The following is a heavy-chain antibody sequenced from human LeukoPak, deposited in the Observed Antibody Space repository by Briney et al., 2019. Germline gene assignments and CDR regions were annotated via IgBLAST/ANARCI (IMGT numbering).Heavy chain of an antibody. D-gene: IGHD2-2*01. J-gene: IGHJ3*02. CDR3: ARGQSRGAFDI. CDR2: IIPILGIA. V-gene: IGHV1-69*04. Sequence: SVKVSCKASGGTFSSYAISWVRQAPGQGLEWMGRIIPILGIANYAQKFQGRVTITADKSTSTAYMELSSLRSEDTAGYYCARGQSRGAFDIWGQGTMVTVSS. CDR1: GGTFSSYA.